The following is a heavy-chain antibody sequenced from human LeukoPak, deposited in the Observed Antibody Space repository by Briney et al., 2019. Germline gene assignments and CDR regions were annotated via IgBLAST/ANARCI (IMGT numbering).Heavy chain of an antibody. CDR1: GYSFTGYY. D-gene: IGHD2-2*01. CDR2: INPNSGGT. J-gene: IGHJ4*02. Sequence: ASVKVSCKASGYSFTGYYMHWVRQAPGQGLEWMGWINPNSGGTNYAQKFQGRVTMTRDTSITTAYMELSRLRSDDTAVYYCAREDCTTTRCYEFDFWGQGTLVTVSS. CDR3: AREDCTTTRCYEFDF. V-gene: IGHV1-2*02.